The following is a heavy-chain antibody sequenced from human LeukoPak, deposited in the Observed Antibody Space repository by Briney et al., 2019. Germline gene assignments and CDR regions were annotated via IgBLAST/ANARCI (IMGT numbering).Heavy chain of an antibody. CDR1: GYTFTGYY. CDR2: FDPEDGET. Sequence: VASVKVSCKASGYTFTGYYMHWVRQAPGKGLEWMGGFDPEDGETIYAQKFQGRVTMTEDTSTDTAYMELSSLRSEDTAVYYCATSFYDSSGYKSWFDPWGQGTLVTVSS. D-gene: IGHD3-22*01. CDR3: ATSFYDSSGYKSWFDP. V-gene: IGHV1-24*01. J-gene: IGHJ5*02.